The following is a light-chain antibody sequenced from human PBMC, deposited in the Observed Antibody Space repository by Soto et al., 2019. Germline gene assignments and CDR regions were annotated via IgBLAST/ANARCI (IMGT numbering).Light chain of an antibody. J-gene: IGLJ1*01. Sequence: QSVLTQPPSVSGAPGPRVTISCTGSSSNIGAGYDVHWYQQLPGTAPKLLIYGNSNRPSGVPDRFSGSKSGTSASQAITGRQAEDEADYYCQSYDSSLIDVFGTGTKLTVL. V-gene: IGLV1-40*01. CDR2: GNS. CDR3: QSYDSSLIDV. CDR1: SSNIGAGYD.